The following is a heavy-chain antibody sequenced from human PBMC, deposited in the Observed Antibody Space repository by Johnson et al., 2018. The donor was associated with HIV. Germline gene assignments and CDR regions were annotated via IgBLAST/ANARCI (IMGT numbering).Heavy chain of an antibody. CDR3: AREGVGTTCPFDM. CDR1: GFTFSSYG. V-gene: IGHV3-30*02. CDR2: IRYDGSNK. D-gene: IGHD1-26*01. J-gene: IGHJ3*02. Sequence: QVQLVESGGGLVQPGGSLRLSCSASGFTFSSYGMHWVRQAPGKGLEWVAFIRYDGSNKYYVDSVKGRFTISRDNAKNSLYLQMNSLRAEDTAVYYCAREGVGTTCPFDMWGQGTMVTVSS.